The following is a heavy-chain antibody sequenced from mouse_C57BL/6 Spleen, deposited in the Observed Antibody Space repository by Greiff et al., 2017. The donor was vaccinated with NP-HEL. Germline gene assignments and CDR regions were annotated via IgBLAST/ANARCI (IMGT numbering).Heavy chain of an antibody. J-gene: IGHJ3*01. CDR3: ARDQDGYLF. V-gene: IGHV3-6*01. D-gene: IGHD2-3*01. CDR1: GYSITSGYY. CDR2: ISYDGSN. Sequence: ESGPGLVKPSQSLSLTCSVTGYSITSGYYWNWLRQFPGNKLEWMGYISYDGSNNYNPSLKNRISITRDTSKNQFFLKLNSVTTEDTATYYCARDQDGYLFWGQGTLVTVSA.